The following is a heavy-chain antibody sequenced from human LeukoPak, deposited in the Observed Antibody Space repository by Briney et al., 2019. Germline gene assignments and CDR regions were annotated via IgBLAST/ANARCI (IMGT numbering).Heavy chain of an antibody. V-gene: IGHV4-34*01. D-gene: IGHD1-26*01. CDR3: ARRVARIVGASLEYWFDP. CDR1: GGSFSGYY. J-gene: IGHJ5*02. Sequence: SETLSLTCAVYGGSFSGYYWSWIRQPPGKGLEWIGEINHSGSTNYNPSLKSRVTISVDTSKNQFSLKLSSVTAADTAVYYCARRVARIVGASLEYWFDPWGQGTLVTVSS. CDR2: INHSGST.